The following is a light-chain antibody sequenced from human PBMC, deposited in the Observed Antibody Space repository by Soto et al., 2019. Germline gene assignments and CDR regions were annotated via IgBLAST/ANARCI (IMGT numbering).Light chain of an antibody. Sequence: QSALTQPRSVSGSPGQSVTISCTGTSSDVGDYDYVSWYQQHPGKAPKLMIYDVSKRPSGVPDRFSGPKSGNTASLTISGLQAEDEADYYCCSYAGSYTYVFGTGTKVTVL. CDR3: CSYAGSYTYV. CDR1: SSDVGDYDY. V-gene: IGLV2-11*01. CDR2: DVS. J-gene: IGLJ1*01.